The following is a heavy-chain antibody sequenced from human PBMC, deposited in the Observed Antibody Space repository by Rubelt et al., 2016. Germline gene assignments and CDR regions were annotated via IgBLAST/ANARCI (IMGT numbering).Heavy chain of an antibody. CDR3: ARAPTTYYGDAKTWPGAFDV. V-gene: IGHV4-59*12. CDR2: IYYSWST. D-gene: IGHD4-17*01. Sequence: QLQLQESGPGLVKPSETLSLTCSVSGDSINSDYWSWVRQSPGKGLEWIGYIYYSWSTDYNPSLNSRVTISADTARSQFSLSLSPVTAADTAVYYCARAPTTYYGDAKTWPGAFDVWGQGAMVTVSS. CDR1: GDSINSDY. J-gene: IGHJ3*01.